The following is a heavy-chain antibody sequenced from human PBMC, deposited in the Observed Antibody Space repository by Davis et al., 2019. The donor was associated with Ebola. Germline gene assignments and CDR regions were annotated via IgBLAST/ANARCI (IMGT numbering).Heavy chain of an antibody. CDR2: INPNSGGT. CDR3: TREAGATTRIYDS. CDR1: GYTFTGYY. V-gene: IGHV1-2*02. J-gene: IGHJ5*01. D-gene: IGHD1-26*01. Sequence: ASVKVSCKASGYTFTGYYMHWVRQAPGQGLEWMGWINPNSGGTNYAQKFQGRVTMTRDMSISTAYMELSRLRSDDTAVYYCTREAGATTRIYDSWGQGTLVTVSS.